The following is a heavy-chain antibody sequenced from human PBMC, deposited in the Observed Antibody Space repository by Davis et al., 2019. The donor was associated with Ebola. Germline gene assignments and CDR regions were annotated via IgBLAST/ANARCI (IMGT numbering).Heavy chain of an antibody. Sequence: PGGSLRLSCKGSGYSFTSYWIGWVRQMPGKGLEWMGIIYPGDSDTRYSPSFQGQVTISADKSISTAYLQWSSLKASDTAMYYCARLDCSGGSCYLVYWGQGTLVTVSS. CDR3: ARLDCSGGSCYLVY. D-gene: IGHD2-15*01. J-gene: IGHJ4*02. V-gene: IGHV5-51*01. CDR2: IYPGDSDT. CDR1: GYSFTSYW.